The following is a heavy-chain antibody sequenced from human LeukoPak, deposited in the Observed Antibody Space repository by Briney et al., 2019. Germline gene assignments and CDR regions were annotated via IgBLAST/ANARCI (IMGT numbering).Heavy chain of an antibody. J-gene: IGHJ6*04. CDR1: GFIFSHYN. D-gene: IGHD3-10*02. CDR3: AELGITMIGGV. CDR2: ISSRDSYI. V-gene: IGHV3-21*01. Sequence: GGSLRLSCAASGFIFSHYNMNWVRQAPGKGLEWVSSISSRDSYIYYADSVKGRFSISRDNAKNTLYLQMNSLRAEDTAVYYCAELGITMIGGVWGKGTTVTISS.